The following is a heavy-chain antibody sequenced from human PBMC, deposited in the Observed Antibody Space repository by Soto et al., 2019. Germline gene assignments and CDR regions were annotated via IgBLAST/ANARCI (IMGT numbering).Heavy chain of an antibody. J-gene: IGHJ4*02. CDR1: GDSINTFSYF. D-gene: IGHD5-12*01. CDR3: ARRGTYYFDY. V-gene: IGHV4-31*01. CDR2: VNSTGNT. Sequence: QVQLRESGPGLVEPSQTLSLTCTASGDSINTFSYFWSWIRQHPQKCLEWIGYVNSTGNTYYNPSLESLVTISIDKSENKFSLDLDSLTAANTAVYYCARRGTYYFDYWGQGIRVTVSS.